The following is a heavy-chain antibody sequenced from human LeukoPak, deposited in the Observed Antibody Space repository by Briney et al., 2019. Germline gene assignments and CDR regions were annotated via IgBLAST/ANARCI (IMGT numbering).Heavy chain of an antibody. J-gene: IGHJ4*02. D-gene: IGHD6-6*01. V-gene: IGHV1-69*13. CDR3: ARGFSSSSRWLGRQFDY. CDR2: IIPIFGTA. CDR1: GGTFSSYA. Sequence: SVKVSCKASGGTFSSYAISWVRQAPGQGLEWMGGIIPIFGTANYAQKFQGRVTITADESTSTAYMELSSLRSEDTAVYYCARGFSSSSRWLGRQFDYWGQGTLVTVSS.